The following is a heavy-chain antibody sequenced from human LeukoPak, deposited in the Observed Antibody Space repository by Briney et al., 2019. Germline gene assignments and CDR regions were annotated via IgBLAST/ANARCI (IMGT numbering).Heavy chain of an antibody. D-gene: IGHD6-19*01. CDR2: IWYDGSNK. J-gene: IGHJ4*02. CDR3: ARDPMQWLTDY. V-gene: IGHV3-33*01. CDR1: GFTFSSYG. Sequence: GGSLRLSCAASGFTFSSYGMHWVRQAPGQGLEWVAVIWYDGSNKYYADSVKGRFTISRDNSKNTLYLQMNSLRAEDTAVYYCARDPMQWLTDYWGQGTLVTVSS.